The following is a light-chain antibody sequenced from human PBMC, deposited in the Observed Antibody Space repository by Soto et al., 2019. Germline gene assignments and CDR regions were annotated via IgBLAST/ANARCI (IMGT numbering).Light chain of an antibody. Sequence: QSALTQPASVSGSLGQSITISCTGTSSDVGGFDFVSWYQQHPGKAPKLMIYEVNNRPSGVSNRFSASKSGNTAYLTISGPQAEDEAEYYCSSWTSSSTQVLGGGTKVTVL. V-gene: IGLV2-14*01. CDR2: EVN. CDR3: SSWTSSSTQV. J-gene: IGLJ3*02. CDR1: SSDVGGFDF.